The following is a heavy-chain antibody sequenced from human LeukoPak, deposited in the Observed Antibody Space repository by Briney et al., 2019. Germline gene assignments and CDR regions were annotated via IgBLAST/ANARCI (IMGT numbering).Heavy chain of an antibody. J-gene: IGHJ3*02. CDR1: GYTFTGYY. V-gene: IGHV1-2*02. D-gene: IGHD6-6*01. CDR2: INPNSGGT. CDR3: ARDKFIAGRQQAFDI. Sequence: ASVKVSCKASGYTFTGYYMHWVRQAPGQGLEWMGWINPNSGGTNYAQKFQGRFTMTRDTSISTVYMELSRLRSDDTAVYYCARDKFIAGRQQAFDIWGQGTMVTVSS.